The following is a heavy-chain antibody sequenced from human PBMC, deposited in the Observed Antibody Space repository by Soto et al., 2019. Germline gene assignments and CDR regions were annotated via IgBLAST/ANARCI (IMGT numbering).Heavy chain of an antibody. D-gene: IGHD1-26*01. J-gene: IGHJ4*02. Sequence: QVQLQESGPGLVKPSETLSLTCTVSGGSISSYYWSWIRQPPGKGLEWIGSIYYSGRTNYNPSRKSRVTISVDTSKNQFSLKLSSVTAADTAVYYCARRWGAAVDYWGQGTLVTVSS. CDR2: IYYSGRT. CDR1: GGSISSYY. CDR3: ARRWGAAVDY. V-gene: IGHV4-59*08.